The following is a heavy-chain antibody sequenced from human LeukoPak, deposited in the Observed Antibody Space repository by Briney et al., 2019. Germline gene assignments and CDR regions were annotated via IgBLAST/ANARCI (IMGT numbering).Heavy chain of an antibody. J-gene: IGHJ4*02. CDR1: GFTFSSYG. CDR2: IWYDGSNK. D-gene: IGHD6-19*01. CDR3: ARREVAGYDY. V-gene: IGHV3-33*01. Sequence: QPGRSLRLSCAASGFTFSSYGMHWVRQAPGKRLEWVAVIWYDGSNKYYADSVKGRFTIPRDNSKNTLYLQMNSLRAEDTAVYYCARREVAGYDYWGQGTLVTVSS.